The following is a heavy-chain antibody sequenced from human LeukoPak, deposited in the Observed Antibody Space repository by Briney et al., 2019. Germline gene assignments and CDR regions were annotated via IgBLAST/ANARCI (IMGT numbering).Heavy chain of an antibody. CDR3: ARYPERTTVSTIGFFDP. D-gene: IGHD4-17*01. Sequence: GGSLRFSCAASGFTFSSYSMNWVRHAPRKGLEWVSSISSSGSYIYYANSAKSRFTISRDNAKNSLYLQMNSLRAEDTAVYCCARYPERTTVSTIGFFDPWGQGTLVTVSS. J-gene: IGHJ5*02. CDR1: GFTFSSYS. CDR2: ISSSGSYI. V-gene: IGHV3-21*01.